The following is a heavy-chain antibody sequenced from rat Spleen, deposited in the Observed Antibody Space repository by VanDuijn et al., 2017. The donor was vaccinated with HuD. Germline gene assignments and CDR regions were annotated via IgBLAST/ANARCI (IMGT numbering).Heavy chain of an antibody. CDR3: VRQETSVYSNWFTY. CDR2: ISYDGGRN. J-gene: IGHJ3*01. V-gene: IGHV5-29*01. D-gene: IGHD4-3*01. Sequence: EVQLVESGGGLVQPGRSLKLSCAASGFTFSNYDMAWVRQAPTKGLEWVATISYDGGRNFYRDSVKGRFTISRDNAKNTLYLQRDSLRSEDTATYYCVRQETSVYSNWFTYWGQGTLVTVSS. CDR1: GFTFSNYD.